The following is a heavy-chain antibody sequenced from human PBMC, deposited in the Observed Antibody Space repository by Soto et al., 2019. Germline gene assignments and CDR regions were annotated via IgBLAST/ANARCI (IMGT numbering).Heavy chain of an antibody. D-gene: IGHD2-2*01. CDR2: IYHSGST. Sequence: SETLSLTCAVSGGSISSGGYSWSWIRQPPGKGLEWIGYIYHSGSTYYNPSLKSRVTISVDRSKNQFSLKLSSVTAADTAVYYCAQPSIVLVPAALNYYYYYGMDVWGQGTTVTVSS. CDR3: AQPSIVLVPAALNYYYYYGMDV. J-gene: IGHJ6*02. V-gene: IGHV4-30-2*01. CDR1: GGSISSGGYS.